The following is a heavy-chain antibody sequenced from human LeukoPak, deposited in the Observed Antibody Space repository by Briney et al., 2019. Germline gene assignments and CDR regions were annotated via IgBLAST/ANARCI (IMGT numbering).Heavy chain of an antibody. Sequence: ASVKVSCKASGYTFTSYGISWVRQAPGQGLEWMGWISAYNGNTNYAQKLQGRVTMTTDTSTSTAYMELRSLRSDDTAVYYCARRYYYDSSGYYEHFDYWGQGTLVTVSS. CDR3: ARRYYYDSSGYYEHFDY. D-gene: IGHD3-22*01. CDR1: GYTFTSYG. J-gene: IGHJ4*02. CDR2: ISAYNGNT. V-gene: IGHV1-18*01.